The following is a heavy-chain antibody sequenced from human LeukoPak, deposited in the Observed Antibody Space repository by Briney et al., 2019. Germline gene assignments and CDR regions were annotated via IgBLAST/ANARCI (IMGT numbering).Heavy chain of an antibody. V-gene: IGHV3-21*01. CDR1: GFTFSSYS. D-gene: IGHD3-10*01. J-gene: IGHJ4*02. Sequence: GGSLRLSCAASGFTFSSYSMNWVRQAPGKGLEGVSSISSSSSYIYHADSVKGRFTISRDNAKNSLYLQMNSLRAEDTAVYYCARDGYGSGSTLCYWGQGTLVTVSS. CDR3: ARDGYGSGSTLCY. CDR2: ISSSSSYI.